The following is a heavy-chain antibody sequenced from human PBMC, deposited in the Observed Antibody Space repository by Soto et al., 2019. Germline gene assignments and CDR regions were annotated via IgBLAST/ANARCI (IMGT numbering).Heavy chain of an antibody. CDR1: GGSISSGGYY. J-gene: IGHJ6*02. D-gene: IGHD3-10*01. Sequence: QVQLQESGPGLVKPSQTLSLTCTVSGGSISSGGYYWSWIRQHPGKGLEWIGYIYYSGSTYYHPSLKSRVTISVDTSKNQFSLKLSSVTAADTAVYYCAREGYIYGYYYGMDVWGQVTTVTVSS. CDR3: AREGYIYGYYYGMDV. CDR2: IYYSGST. V-gene: IGHV4-31*03.